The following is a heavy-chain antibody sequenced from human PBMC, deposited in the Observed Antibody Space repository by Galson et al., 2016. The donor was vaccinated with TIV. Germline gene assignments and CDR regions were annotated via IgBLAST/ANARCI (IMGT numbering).Heavy chain of an antibody. CDR3: AREGKGAAYPNNFDY. CDR2: IYSNDDT. CDR1: GFSVSYKH. Sequence: SLRLSCAASGFSVSYKHMIWVRQTPGKGLEWVALIYSNDDTYYADSVKGRFTISRDNSKNTLYLQMNSLRAEDTAVYYCAREGKGAAYPNNFDYWGQGTQVTVSS. J-gene: IGHJ4*02. V-gene: IGHV3-53*01. D-gene: IGHD1-26*01.